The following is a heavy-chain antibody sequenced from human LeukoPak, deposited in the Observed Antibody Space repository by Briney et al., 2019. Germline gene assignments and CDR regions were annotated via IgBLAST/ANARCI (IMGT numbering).Heavy chain of an antibody. D-gene: IGHD2-2*03. CDR3: ARDKHLGFSSGTKYYPYYFDS. CDR1: GGSFSGYY. J-gene: IGHJ4*02. Sequence: SETLSLTCAVYGGSFSGYYWSWIRQPPGKGLEWIGEINHSGSTNYNPSLKSRVTISVDTSKNQFSLKLSSVTDADTAVYYCARDKHLGFSSGTKYYPYYFDSWGQGIQVTVSS. CDR2: INHSGST. V-gene: IGHV4-34*01.